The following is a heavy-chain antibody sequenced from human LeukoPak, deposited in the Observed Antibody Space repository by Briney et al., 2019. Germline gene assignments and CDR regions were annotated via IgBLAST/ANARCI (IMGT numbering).Heavy chain of an antibody. CDR3: VKGDYSSVWTD. J-gene: IGHJ4*02. Sequence: GGSLRLSCAASGFTFGRYAMNWVRQAPGKGLEWVSGISYHGGSRFYADSVEGRFTISRDNSKNTLYLQMNSLRAEDTAVYYCVKGDYSSVWTDWGQGTLVTVSS. V-gene: IGHV3-23*01. D-gene: IGHD6-19*01. CDR2: ISYHGGSR. CDR1: GFTFGRYA.